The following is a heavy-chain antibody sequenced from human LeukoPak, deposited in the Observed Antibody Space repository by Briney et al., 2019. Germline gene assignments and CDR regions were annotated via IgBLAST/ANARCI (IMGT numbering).Heavy chain of an antibody. D-gene: IGHD1-1*01. CDR2: IYSGGST. Sequence: GGSLRLSCAASGFTVSSNYMSWVRQAPGKGLEWVSVIYSGGSTYYADSVKGRFTISRDNSKNTLYLQMNSLRAEDTAVYYCARENGVLHYFDNGGKEPLVPVS. CDR1: GFTVSSNY. CDR3: ARENGVLHYFDN. J-gene: IGHJ4*02. V-gene: IGHV3-53*01.